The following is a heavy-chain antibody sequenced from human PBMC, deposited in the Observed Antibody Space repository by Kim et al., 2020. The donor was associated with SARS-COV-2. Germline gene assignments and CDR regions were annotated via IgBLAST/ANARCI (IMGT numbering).Heavy chain of an antibody. CDR2: INAGNGNT. CDR1: GYTFTSYS. Sequence: ASVKVSCKSSGYTFTSYSMHWVRQAPGQRLEWMGWINAGNGNTKYSQKFQGRVTITRDTSASTAYMELSSQRSEDTAVYYCARDHVAVAGKKTYYYGMDVWGQGTTVTVSS. CDR3: ARDHVAVAGKKTYYYGMDV. V-gene: IGHV1-3*01. D-gene: IGHD6-19*01. J-gene: IGHJ6*02.